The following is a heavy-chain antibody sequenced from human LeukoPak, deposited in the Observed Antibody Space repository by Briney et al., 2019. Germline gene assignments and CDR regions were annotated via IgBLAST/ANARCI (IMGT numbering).Heavy chain of an antibody. CDR1: GFTFSTYA. D-gene: IGHD3-10*01. J-gene: IGHJ4*02. Sequence: GGSLRLSCSASGFTFSTYAMHWVRQAPGKGLEHVSTINTNGSNTYYADSVKGRFTISRDNSKRTLYLQMSSLRAEDTAVYYCVKDLRGGGYYTSFDYSGEGTLVTVSS. CDR2: INTNGSNT. V-gene: IGHV3-64D*09. CDR3: VKDLRGGGYYTSFDY.